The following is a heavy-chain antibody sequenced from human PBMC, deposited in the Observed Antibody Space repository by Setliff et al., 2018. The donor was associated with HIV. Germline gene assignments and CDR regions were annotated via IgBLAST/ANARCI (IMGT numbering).Heavy chain of an antibody. Sequence: GASVKVSCKASGGTFSSYAISWVRQAPGQGLEWMGRIIPIFGTANYAQKFQGRVTITADKSTSTAYMELSSLRSEDTAVYYCASGTVTGAFDIWGQGTMVTVSS. CDR1: GGTFSSYA. CDR2: IIPIFGTA. J-gene: IGHJ3*02. V-gene: IGHV1-69*06. D-gene: IGHD4-17*01. CDR3: ASGTVTGAFDI.